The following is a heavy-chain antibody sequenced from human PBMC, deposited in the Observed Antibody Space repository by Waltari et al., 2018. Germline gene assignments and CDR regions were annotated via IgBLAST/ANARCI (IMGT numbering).Heavy chain of an antibody. Sequence: EVQTLESGGGLVQPGGSLGLSCAASGFTFSRYAMGWVRQAPGKGREWVSAISGSGGSTYYADSVKGRFTISRDNSKNTLYLQMNSLRAEDTAVYYCAKFGGTTGKWGQGTLVTVSS. V-gene: IGHV3-23*01. CDR2: ISGSGGST. D-gene: IGHD1-7*01. CDR3: AKFGGTTGK. J-gene: IGHJ4*02. CDR1: GFTFSRYA.